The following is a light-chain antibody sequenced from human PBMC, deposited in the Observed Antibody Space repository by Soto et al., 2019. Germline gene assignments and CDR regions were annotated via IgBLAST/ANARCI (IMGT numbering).Light chain of an antibody. V-gene: IGLV2-8*01. CDR3: SSHAGNNIYV. CDR1: SSDVGAYNY. J-gene: IGLJ1*01. CDR2: EVS. Sequence: QSALTQPPSASGSPGQSVTISCTGTSSDVGAYNYVSWYQQHPGKVPKVMIYEVSKRASGVPDRFSGSKSGNTASLTVSGLQAEDEADYYCSSHAGNNIYVFGTGTKLTVL.